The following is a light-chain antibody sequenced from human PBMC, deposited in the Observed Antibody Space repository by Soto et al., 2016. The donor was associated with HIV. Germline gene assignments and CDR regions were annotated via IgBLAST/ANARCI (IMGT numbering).Light chain of an antibody. V-gene: IGLV3-25*03. CDR2: KNT. J-gene: IGLJ2*01. Sequence: SYELTQPPSVSVSPGQTATITCSGDALPRQYAFWYQQKPGQAPVMIVSKNTERPSGVPERFSGSTSGTTITLTISRVQAEDEADYYCQSADFIGLYVLFGGGTTLTVV. CDR1: ALPRQY. CDR3: QSADFIGLYVL.